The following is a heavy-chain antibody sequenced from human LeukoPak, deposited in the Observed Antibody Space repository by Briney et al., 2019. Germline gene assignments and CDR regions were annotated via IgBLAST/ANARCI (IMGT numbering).Heavy chain of an antibody. CDR3: AISSGWYLGNFDY. J-gene: IGHJ4*02. V-gene: IGHV3-53*01. D-gene: IGHD6-19*01. Sequence: GGSLRLSCAASGFTASSNYMSRVRQAPGKGLEWVSVIYSGGSTYYADSVKGRFTISRDNSKNTLYLQMNSLRAVDTAVYYCAISSGWYLGNFDYWGQGTLVTVSS. CDR2: IYSGGST. CDR1: GFTASSNY.